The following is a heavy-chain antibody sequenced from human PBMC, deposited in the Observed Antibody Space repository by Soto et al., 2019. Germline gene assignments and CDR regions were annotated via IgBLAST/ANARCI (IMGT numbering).Heavy chain of an antibody. D-gene: IGHD1-7*01. CDR2: ISYLGADQ. CDR3: AKDRGVITGTTNYYYYYGMDV. J-gene: IGHJ6*02. CDR1: GFVFRNYG. Sequence: PGGSLRLSCVGSGFVFRNYGMHWVRQAPGKGLEWVAAISYLGADQYYADSVKGRFEVSRDNSKNTLYLQMNSLRAEDTAVYYCAKDRGVITGTTNYYYYYGMDVWGQGTTVTVSS. V-gene: IGHV3-30*18.